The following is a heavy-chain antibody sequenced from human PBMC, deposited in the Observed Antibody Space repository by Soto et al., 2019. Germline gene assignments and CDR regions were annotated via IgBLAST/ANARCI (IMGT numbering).Heavy chain of an antibody. Sequence: EVQLVESGGGLVQPGRSLRLSCAASGFTFDDYAMHWVRQAPGKGLEWVSGISWNSGSIGYADSVKGRFTISRDNAKNSLYLQMNSLRAEDTALYYCAKDIDYYGSGSYPDWGQGTLVTVSS. CDR1: GFTFDDYA. CDR3: AKDIDYYGSGSYPD. J-gene: IGHJ4*02. CDR2: ISWNSGSI. D-gene: IGHD3-10*01. V-gene: IGHV3-9*01.